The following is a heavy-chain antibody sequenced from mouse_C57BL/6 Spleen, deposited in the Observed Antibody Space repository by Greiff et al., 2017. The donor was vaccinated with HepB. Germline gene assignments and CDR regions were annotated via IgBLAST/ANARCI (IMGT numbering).Heavy chain of an antibody. V-gene: IGHV10-3*01. CDR2: IRSKSSNNAT. Sequence: EVKVVESGGGLVQPKGSLKLSCAASGFTFNTYAMHWVRQAPGKGLEWVARIRSKSSNNATYYADSVKDRFTISRDDSQSMLYLQMNKLKTEDTAMYYCVRAGTVVPYWSFDVWGTGTTVTVSS. CDR3: VRAGTVVPYWSFDV. D-gene: IGHD1-1*01. CDR1: GFTFNTYA. J-gene: IGHJ1*03.